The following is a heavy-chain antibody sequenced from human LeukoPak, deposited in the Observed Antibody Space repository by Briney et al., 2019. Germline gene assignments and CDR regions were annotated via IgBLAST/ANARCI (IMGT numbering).Heavy chain of an antibody. D-gene: IGHD6-13*01. J-gene: IGHJ4*02. CDR3: ARHMAAAGTRVYFDY. Sequence: SETLSLTCTVSGGSISSYYWSWIRQPPGKGLEWIGYIYYSGSTNYNPSLKSRVTISVDTSKNQFSLKLSSVTAADTAVYYCARHMAAAGTRVYFDYWGQGTLVTVSS. CDR1: GGSISSYY. V-gene: IGHV4-59*08. CDR2: IYYSGST.